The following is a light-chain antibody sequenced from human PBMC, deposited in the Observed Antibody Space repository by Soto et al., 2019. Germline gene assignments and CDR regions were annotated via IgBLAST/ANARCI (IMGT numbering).Light chain of an antibody. Sequence: DIQMTQSPSTLSASVGDRVTITCRASQSISSWLAWYQQKPGRAPKLLIYDASSLESGVPSRFSGSESGTEFTLTINSLQPDDFATYYCQQYNNYPLTFGGGTKVEIK. J-gene: IGKJ4*01. CDR2: DAS. CDR3: QQYNNYPLT. CDR1: QSISSW. V-gene: IGKV1-5*01.